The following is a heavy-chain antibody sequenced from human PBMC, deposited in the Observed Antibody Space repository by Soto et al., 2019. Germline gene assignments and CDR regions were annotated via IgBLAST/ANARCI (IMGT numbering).Heavy chain of an antibody. D-gene: IGHD2-2*01. CDR3: ARCSLVVVPAPGFDP. CDR2: IYYSGTT. Sequence: PSETLSLTCTVSGGSISSGGYYWSWIRQHPGKGMEWIGYIYYSGTTYYHPSLKSRVTISVDTSKNQFSLKLSSVSAADTSLYYCARCSLVVVPAPGFDPWGRGTLVTVSS. J-gene: IGHJ5*02. V-gene: IGHV4-31*03. CDR1: GGSISSGGYY.